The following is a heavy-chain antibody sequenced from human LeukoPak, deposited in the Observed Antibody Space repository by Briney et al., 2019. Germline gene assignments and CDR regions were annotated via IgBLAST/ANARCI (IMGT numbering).Heavy chain of an antibody. V-gene: IGHV4-59*08. CDR3: ARHSTEAGTFNWFDP. D-gene: IGHD6-19*01. CDR2: MYYSGST. J-gene: IGHJ5*02. Sequence: SETLSLTCNVSGGSISGYHWSWIRQPPGKGLEWIGSMYYSGSTYYNPSLKSRVTISVDTSKNQFSLKLNSVTAADTAVYYCARHSTEAGTFNWFDPWGQGTLVTVSS. CDR1: GGSISGYH.